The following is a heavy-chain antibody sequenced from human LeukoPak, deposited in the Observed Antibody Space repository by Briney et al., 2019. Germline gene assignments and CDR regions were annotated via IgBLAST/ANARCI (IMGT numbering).Heavy chain of an antibody. V-gene: IGHV3-21*01. CDR2: ISSSSSYI. Sequence: GGSLRLSCAASGFTFSSYSMNWVRQAPGKVREWVSSISSSSSYIYYADSVKGRFTISRDHAKNSLYLQMSSLRAEDTAVYYCARAWTVHFDYWGRGTLVTVSS. CDR1: GFTFSSYS. D-gene: IGHD3/OR15-3a*01. CDR3: ARAWTVHFDY. J-gene: IGHJ4*02.